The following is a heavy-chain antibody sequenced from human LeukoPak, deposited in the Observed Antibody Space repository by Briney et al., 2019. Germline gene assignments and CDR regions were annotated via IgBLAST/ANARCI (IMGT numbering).Heavy chain of an antibody. CDR3: AKDLRRRYYFGSGSRGGTFDI. Sequence: PGGSLRLSCAASGFMFSNYGMQWVRQAPGKGLEWVAVISYDGSNKYYADSVKGRFTISRDNSKNTLYLQMNSLRAEDTAAYYCAKDLRRRYYFGSGSRGGTFDIWGQGTMVTVSS. D-gene: IGHD3-10*01. J-gene: IGHJ3*02. V-gene: IGHV3-30*18. CDR1: GFMFSNYG. CDR2: ISYDGSNK.